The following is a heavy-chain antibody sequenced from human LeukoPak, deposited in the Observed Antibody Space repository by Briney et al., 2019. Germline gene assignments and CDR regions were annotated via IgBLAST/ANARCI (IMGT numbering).Heavy chain of an antibody. CDR2: IYYSGST. Sequence: SETLSLTCTVSGGSISSYYRSWIRQPPGKGLEWIGYIYYSGSTNYNPSLKSRVTISVDTSKNQFSLKLSSVTAADTAVYYCAREWVGYCSGGSCLNWFDPWGQGTVVTVSS. CDR3: AREWVGYCSGGSCLNWFDP. D-gene: IGHD2-15*01. CDR1: GGSISSYY. J-gene: IGHJ5*02. V-gene: IGHV4-59*01.